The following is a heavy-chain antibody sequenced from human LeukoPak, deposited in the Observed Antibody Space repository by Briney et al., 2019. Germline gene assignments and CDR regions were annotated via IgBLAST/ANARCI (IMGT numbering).Heavy chain of an antibody. V-gene: IGHV3-23*01. D-gene: IGHD2-2*01. CDR2: ISGSGYST. J-gene: IGHJ4*02. CDR1: GFTFSAYA. CDR3: AKVVGGEIYCSSTSCYLDY. Sequence: GGSLRLSCEASGFTFSAYAMTWVRQAPGRGLEWVSAISGSGYSTSYADSVKGRFTISRDDSKNTVFLQMNSLRAEDTAVYYCAKVVGGEIYCSSTSCYLDYWGQGTLVTVSS.